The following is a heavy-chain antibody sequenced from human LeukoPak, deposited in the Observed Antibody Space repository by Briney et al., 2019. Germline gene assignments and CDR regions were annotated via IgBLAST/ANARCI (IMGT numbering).Heavy chain of an antibody. CDR2: IWYDGSNK. Sequence: LSLTCAVYGGSFSGYYWSWIRQPPGKGLEWVAVIWYDGSNKNYADSVKGRFTISRDNSKNTLYLEMNSLRAEDTAVYYCARGFDYWGQGTLVTVSS. J-gene: IGHJ4*02. CDR1: GGSFSGYY. CDR3: ARGFDY. V-gene: IGHV3-33*08.